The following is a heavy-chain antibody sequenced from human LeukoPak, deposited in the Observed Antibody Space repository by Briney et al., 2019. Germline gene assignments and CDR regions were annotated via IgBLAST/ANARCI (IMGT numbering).Heavy chain of an antibody. D-gene: IGHD3-22*01. CDR1: GFTFSSYS. Sequence: KPGGSLRLSCAASGFTFSSYSMNWVRQAPGKGLEWVSSISSSSSYIYYADSVKGRFTISRDNSKNTLYLQMNSLRAEDTAVYYCAKGPYYDSSGYYWGVLDYWGQGTLVTVSS. CDR3: AKGPYYDSSGYYWGVLDY. CDR2: ISSSSSYI. V-gene: IGHV3-21*01. J-gene: IGHJ4*02.